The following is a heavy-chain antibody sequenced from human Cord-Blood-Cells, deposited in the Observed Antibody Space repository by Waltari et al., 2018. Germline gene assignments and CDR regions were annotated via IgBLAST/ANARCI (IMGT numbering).Heavy chain of an antibody. CDR2: INPNSGGT. CDR3: ARDLGHASDAFDI. J-gene: IGHJ3*02. Sequence: QVQLVQSGAEVKKPGASVKVSCKASGYTFTGYYMHWVRQAPGQGLEWMGRINPNSGGTNYAQKFQGRVTMTRDTAISTAYMELSRLRSDDTSVYYCARDLGHASDAFDIWGQGTMVTVSS. CDR1: GYTFTGYY. V-gene: IGHV1-2*06. D-gene: IGHD2-8*01.